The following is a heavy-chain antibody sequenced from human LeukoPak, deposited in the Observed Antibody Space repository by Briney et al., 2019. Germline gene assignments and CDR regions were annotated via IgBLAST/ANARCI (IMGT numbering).Heavy chain of an antibody. D-gene: IGHD6-13*01. Sequence: GGSLRLSCAASGFTFSDYYMSWIRQAPGKGLEWVSYISSSGSTIYYADSVKGRFTISRDNAKNSLYLQMNSLRAEDTAVYYCARVGYSSSWTSYYYYYMDVWGKGTTVTISS. CDR2: ISSSGSTI. CDR3: ARVGYSSSWTSYYYYYMDV. CDR1: GFTFSDYY. V-gene: IGHV3-11*01. J-gene: IGHJ6*03.